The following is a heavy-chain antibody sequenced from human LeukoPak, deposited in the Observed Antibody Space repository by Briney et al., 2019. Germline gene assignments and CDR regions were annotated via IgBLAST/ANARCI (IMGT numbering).Heavy chain of an antibody. CDR2: ISSSSSYI. V-gene: IGHV3-21*01. CDR1: GFTFSSYS. Sequence: GSLRLSCAASGFTFSSYSMNWVRQAPGKGLEWVSSISSSSSYIYYADSVKGRFTISRDNAKNSLYLQMNSLRAEDTAVYYCARALVPAASPTGYMDVWGKGTTVTVSS. D-gene: IGHD2-2*01. J-gene: IGHJ6*03. CDR3: ARALVPAASPTGYMDV.